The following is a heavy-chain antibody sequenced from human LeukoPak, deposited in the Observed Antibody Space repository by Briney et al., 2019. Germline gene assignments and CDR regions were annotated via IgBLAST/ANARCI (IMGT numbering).Heavy chain of an antibody. D-gene: IGHD1-26*01. J-gene: IGHJ4*02. CDR2: IYHSGIT. CDR1: GYSISSGYY. V-gene: IGHV4-38-2*02. Sequence: PSETLSLTCTVSGYSISSGYYWGWIRQPPGKGLEWIAIIYHSGITYYNPSLKSRVTISVDTSKNQFSLKLTSVTAADTAVYYCATTTIRLGYWGQGTLVTVSS. CDR3: ATTTIRLGY.